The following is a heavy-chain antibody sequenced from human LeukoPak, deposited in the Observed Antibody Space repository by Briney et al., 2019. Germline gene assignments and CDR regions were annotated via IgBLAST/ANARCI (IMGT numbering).Heavy chain of an antibody. CDR3: ARARDYYYYYMDV. V-gene: IGHV1-69*05. CDR1: GGTFSSYA. J-gene: IGHJ6*03. CDR2: IIPIFGTA. Sequence: VKVSCKASGGTFSSYAISGVRQAPRQGLEWMGGIIPIFGTANYAQKFQGRVTITTDESTSTAYMELSSLRSEDTAVYYCARARDYYYYYMDVWGKGTTVTVSS.